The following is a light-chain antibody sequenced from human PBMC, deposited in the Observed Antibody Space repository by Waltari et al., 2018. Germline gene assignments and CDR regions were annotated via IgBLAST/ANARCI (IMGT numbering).Light chain of an antibody. CDR2: KAS. J-gene: IGKJ1*01. V-gene: IGKV1-5*03. CDR3: QQYNSYSPTWT. Sequence: DIEMTQSPSTLSAFVGDRVSITCRASQSISYSLAWYQQKPGKAPKLLIYKASTLESGVPSRFSGSGSGTEFTLTISSLPPDDFATYYCQQYNSYSPTWTFGQGTKVEIK. CDR1: QSISYS.